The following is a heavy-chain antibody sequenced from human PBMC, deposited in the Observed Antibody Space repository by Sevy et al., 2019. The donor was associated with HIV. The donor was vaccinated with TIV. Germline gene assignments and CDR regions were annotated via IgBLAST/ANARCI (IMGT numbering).Heavy chain of an antibody. D-gene: IGHD2-2*03. Sequence: GGSLRLSCAGSGFIFSTYAMTWVRQAPGKGLEWVSSIGGSGGSTYYADSVKGRFTISRDNSNNMIDLEMNSLRAEDTAVYYCAKENRHGFQWGQGTLVTVSS. CDR3: AKENRHGFQ. CDR2: IGGSGGST. CDR1: GFIFSTYA. V-gene: IGHV3-23*01. J-gene: IGHJ4*02.